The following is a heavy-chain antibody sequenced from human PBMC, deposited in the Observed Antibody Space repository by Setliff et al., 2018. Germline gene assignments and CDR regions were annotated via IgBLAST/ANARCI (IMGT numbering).Heavy chain of an antibody. D-gene: IGHD2-21*02. CDR2: IRPHNGDR. CDR1: GYTFTNYG. CDR3: ARVRPCGADCSTGVGGPFDFDF. V-gene: IGHV1-18*01. Sequence: ASVKVSCKASGYTFTNYGTTWVRQAPGQGLEWMGWIRPHNGDRRYAQSLQGRVTVTTDTSTNTVYMELRSLRSDDTALYYCARVRPCGADCSTGVGGPFDFDFWGQGTLVTVSS. J-gene: IGHJ4*02.